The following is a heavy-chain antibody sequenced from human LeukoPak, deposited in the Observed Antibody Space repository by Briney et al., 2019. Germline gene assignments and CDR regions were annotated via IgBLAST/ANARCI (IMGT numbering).Heavy chain of an antibody. CDR3: AKKAHYDAYAKYFDY. V-gene: IGHV3-23*01. J-gene: IGHJ4*02. D-gene: IGHD4-17*01. Sequence: GGSLRLSCAASGFTFSNYAMTWVLQAPGKGLEWVSILSDSGVYTYYADSVKGRFTISRDNSNNMLYLQMNSLRAEDTAVYYCAKKAHYDAYAKYFDYWGQGTLVTVSS. CDR1: GFTFSNYA. CDR2: LSDSGVYT.